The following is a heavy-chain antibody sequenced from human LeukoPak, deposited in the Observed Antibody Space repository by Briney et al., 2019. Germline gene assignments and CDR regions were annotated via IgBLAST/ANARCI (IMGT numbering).Heavy chain of an antibody. Sequence: QPGGSLRLSCAASGFTFSNYVMGWVRQAPGKGLEWASAISVSGDSTNYADSVKGRFTIPRDNSKNTLYLQMNSLRAEDTAVYYCAKVFFMDYWGQGTLVTVSS. CDR1: GFTFSNYV. V-gene: IGHV3-23*01. D-gene: IGHD2-8*01. J-gene: IGHJ4*02. CDR2: ISVSGDST. CDR3: AKVFFMDY.